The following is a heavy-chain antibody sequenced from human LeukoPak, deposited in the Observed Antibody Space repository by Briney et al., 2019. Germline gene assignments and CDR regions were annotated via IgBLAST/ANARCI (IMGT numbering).Heavy chain of an antibody. D-gene: IGHD3-22*01. V-gene: IGHV4-39*02. CDR3: AREGGDYYDSSGYYYFDY. Sequence: SETLSLTCTVSGGSISSSSYYWGWIRQPPGKGLEWIGSIYYSGSTYYNPSLKSRVTISVDTSKNQFSLKLSSVTAADTAVYYCAREGGDYYDSSGYYYFDYWGQGTLVTVSS. CDR2: IYYSGST. CDR1: GGSISSSSYY. J-gene: IGHJ4*02.